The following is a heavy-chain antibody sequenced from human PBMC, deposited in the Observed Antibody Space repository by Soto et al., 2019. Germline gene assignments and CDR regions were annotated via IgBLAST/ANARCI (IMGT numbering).Heavy chain of an antibody. CDR2: INPNSGDT. CDR3: ARVSRAVGASTTYDF. D-gene: IGHD1-26*01. V-gene: IGHV1-2*02. CDR1: GYTFTAHY. J-gene: IGHJ4*02. Sequence: QVQLVQSGAEVKKPGASVKVSCKASGYTFTAHYIHWVRQAPGQGFEWMGRINPNSGDTSYAQRLQVRVTMTRDTSINTVFMELSSLRSDDTALYYCARVSRAVGASTTYDFWAQGTLVTVSS.